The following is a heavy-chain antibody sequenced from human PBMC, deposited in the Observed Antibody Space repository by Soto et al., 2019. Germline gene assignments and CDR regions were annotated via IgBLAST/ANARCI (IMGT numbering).Heavy chain of an antibody. CDR2: IYYSGST. V-gene: IGHV4-61*01. Sequence: QVQLQESGPGLVKPSETLSLTCTVSGGSVSSGSYYWSWIRQPPGKGLEWIGYIYYSGSTNYNPYLKSRVTISVDTSKNQFSLKLSSVTAADTAVYYCARAGGTVVTARTIDYWGQGTLVTVSS. J-gene: IGHJ4*02. CDR3: ARAGGTVVTARTIDY. D-gene: IGHD2-15*01. CDR1: GGSVSSGSYY.